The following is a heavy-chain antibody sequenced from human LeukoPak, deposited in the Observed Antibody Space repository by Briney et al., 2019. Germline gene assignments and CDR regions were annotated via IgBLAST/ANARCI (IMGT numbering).Heavy chain of an antibody. J-gene: IGHJ6*03. V-gene: IGHV3-7*01. CDR2: IKQDGSEK. Sequence: GGSLRLSCAASGFTFSSYWMSWVRQAPGKGLEWVANIKQDGSEKYYVDSVKGRFTISRDNAKNSLYLQMNSLRAEDTAVYYCAREYPQPDYYYYYMDVWGKGTTVTVSS. CDR1: GFTFSSYW. D-gene: IGHD1-14*01. CDR3: AREYPQPDYYYYYMDV.